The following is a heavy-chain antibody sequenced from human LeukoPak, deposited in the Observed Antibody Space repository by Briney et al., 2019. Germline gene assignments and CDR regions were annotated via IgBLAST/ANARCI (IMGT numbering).Heavy chain of an antibody. J-gene: IGHJ6*02. Sequence: KPSETLSLTCTVSGGSISSSSYYWGWIRQPPGKGLEWVGSIYYRGSTYYNPSLKSRVTISVDTSKNQFSLKLSSVTAADTAVYYCARDRLGGSYYDYYYGMDVWGQGTTVTVSS. CDR2: IYYRGST. CDR1: GGSISSSSYY. V-gene: IGHV4-39*07. D-gene: IGHD1-26*01. CDR3: ARDRLGGSYYDYYYGMDV.